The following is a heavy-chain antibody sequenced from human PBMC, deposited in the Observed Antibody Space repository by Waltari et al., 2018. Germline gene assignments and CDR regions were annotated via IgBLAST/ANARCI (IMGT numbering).Heavy chain of an antibody. J-gene: IGHJ4*02. CDR2: ISWNSGSI. V-gene: IGHV3-9*01. CDR3: RNRGWQQFDF. D-gene: IGHD2-15*01. CDR1: GFTFDDYA. Sequence: EVQLVESGGGLVQPGRSLRLSCAASGFTFDDYAMHWVRQAPGKGLEWVSGISWNSGSIGYADSVKGRFTISRDNAKSTLYLQMNSLRAEDTAVFCVRNRGWQQFDFWGQGTLVTVSS.